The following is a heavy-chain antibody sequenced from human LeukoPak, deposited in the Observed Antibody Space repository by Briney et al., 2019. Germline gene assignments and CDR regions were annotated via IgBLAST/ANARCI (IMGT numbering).Heavy chain of an antibody. CDR1: GFTFSSCG. Sequence: GGSLRLSCAASGFTFSSCGMHWVRQAPGKGLEWVAVIWYDGSNKYYADSVKGRFTISRDNSKNTLYLQMNSLRAEDTAVYYCAKTGGSYAFDYWGQGTLVTVSS. D-gene: IGHD1-26*01. V-gene: IGHV3-33*06. J-gene: IGHJ4*02. CDR2: IWYDGSNK. CDR3: AKTGGSYAFDY.